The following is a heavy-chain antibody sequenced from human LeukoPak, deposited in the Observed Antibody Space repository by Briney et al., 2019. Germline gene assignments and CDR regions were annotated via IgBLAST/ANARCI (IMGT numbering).Heavy chain of an antibody. J-gene: IGHJ5*02. Sequence: NPSETLSLTCTVSGGSISSYYWSWIRQPPGKGLEWIGYIYYSGTTNYNPSLKSRLTISVDTSKNQFSLKLSSVSAADTAVYYCAREVDAAAAYNWFDPWGQGTLVTVSS. CDR2: IYYSGTT. CDR3: AREVDAAAAYNWFDP. D-gene: IGHD2-2*01. V-gene: IGHV4-59*12. CDR1: GGSISSYY.